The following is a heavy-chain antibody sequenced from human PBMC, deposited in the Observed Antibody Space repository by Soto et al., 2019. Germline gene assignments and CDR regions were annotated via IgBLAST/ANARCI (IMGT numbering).Heavy chain of an antibody. Sequence: SETLSLTCTISGGSVSSYQWSWIRQPPGKGLEWIGLTSYSGNTVYNPSLKSRVAFSVDTSKNHFSLTLTSVTAADTAVYYCARDGVGPLDYWGQGTLVTLSS. V-gene: IGHV4-59*02. CDR2: TSYSGNT. CDR3: ARDGVGPLDY. J-gene: IGHJ4*02. D-gene: IGHD1-26*01. CDR1: GGSVSSYQ.